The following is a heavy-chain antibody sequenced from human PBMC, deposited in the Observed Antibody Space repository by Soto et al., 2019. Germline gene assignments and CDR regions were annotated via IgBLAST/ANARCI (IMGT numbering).Heavy chain of an antibody. CDR3: ASSPSIAVDDYGMDV. V-gene: IGHV1-69*01. CDR1: GGTFSSYA. J-gene: IGHJ6*02. D-gene: IGHD6-19*01. Sequence: QVQLVQSGAEVKKPGSSVQVSCKASGGTFSSYAIRWVRQAPGQGLEWMGGIIPIFGTANYAQKFQGRVTITADESTSTAYMELSSLRSEDTAVYYCASSPSIAVDDYGMDVWGQGTTVTVSS. CDR2: IIPIFGTA.